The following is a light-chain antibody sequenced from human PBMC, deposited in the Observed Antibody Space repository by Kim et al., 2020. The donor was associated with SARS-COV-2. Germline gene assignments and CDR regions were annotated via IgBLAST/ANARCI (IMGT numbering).Light chain of an antibody. CDR2: GAS. CDR3: QQYNDWPPAYT. V-gene: IGKV3-15*01. Sequence: AGETTTLPCRASQSVNNNLAWYQQKPGQAPRLLISGASTRATGIPARFSGSGSGTEFTLTISSLQSEDFAVYYCQQYNDWPPAYTFGQGTKLEI. CDR1: QSVNNN. J-gene: IGKJ2*01.